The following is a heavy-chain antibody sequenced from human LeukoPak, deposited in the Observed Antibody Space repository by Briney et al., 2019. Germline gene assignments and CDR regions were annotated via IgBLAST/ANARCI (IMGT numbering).Heavy chain of an antibody. CDR3: AKDLGIVGATTPLDY. J-gene: IGHJ4*02. CDR2: ISGSGGST. CDR1: GFTFSSYA. D-gene: IGHD1-26*01. Sequence: GGSLRLSCAASGFTFSSYAMSWVRQAPGKGLEWVSAISGSGGSTYYADSVQGRLTISRDNSKNTLYLQMNSLRAEDTAVYYCAKDLGIVGATTPLDYWGQGTLVTVSS. V-gene: IGHV3-23*01.